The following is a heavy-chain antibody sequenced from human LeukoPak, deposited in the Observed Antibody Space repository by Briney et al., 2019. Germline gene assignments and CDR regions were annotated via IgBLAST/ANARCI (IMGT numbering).Heavy chain of an antibody. D-gene: IGHD5-12*01. Sequence: GGSLRLSCVASGFTFSSYSMNWVRQAPGKGLDWISGINSDSSAIYYADSVKGRFTISRDNAKNSLYLQMNSLRAEDTAGYYCARSYTGYDLWGQGTLVTVSS. CDR2: INSDSSAI. J-gene: IGHJ4*02. CDR3: ARSYTGYDL. V-gene: IGHV3-48*01. CDR1: GFTFSSYS.